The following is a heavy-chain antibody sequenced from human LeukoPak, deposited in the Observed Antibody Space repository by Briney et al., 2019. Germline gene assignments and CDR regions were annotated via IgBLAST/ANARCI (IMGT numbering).Heavy chain of an antibody. CDR3: ARDRLIGSYFLFDY. J-gene: IGHJ4*02. D-gene: IGHD1-26*01. V-gene: IGHV4-59*02. Sequence: SSETLSLTCTVSGGSVSSYCWSWIRQPPGKGLVWIGYSYYSGTTNYNPSLKSRVTISVDTSKNQFSLILSSVTAANTAVYYCARDRLIGSYFLFDYWGQGALVTVSS. CDR1: GGSVSSYC. CDR2: SYYSGTT.